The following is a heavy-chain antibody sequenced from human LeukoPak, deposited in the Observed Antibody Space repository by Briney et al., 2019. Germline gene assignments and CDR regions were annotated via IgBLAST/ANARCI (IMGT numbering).Heavy chain of an antibody. Sequence: QPGGSLRLSCAASGFTFSSYGMHWVRQSPGKGLEWVAFIRSDEYYADSVKGRFTISRDNSKHTLFLQMNSLRAEDTALYYCARDTDYAFDVWGQGTMVTVSS. J-gene: IGHJ3*01. CDR3: ARDTDYAFDV. V-gene: IGHV3-30*02. CDR2: IRSDE. CDR1: GFTFSSYG.